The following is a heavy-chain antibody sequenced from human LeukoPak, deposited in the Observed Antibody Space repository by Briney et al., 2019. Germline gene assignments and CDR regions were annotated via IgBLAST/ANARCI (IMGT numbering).Heavy chain of an antibody. D-gene: IGHD3-22*01. J-gene: IGHJ3*02. CDR2: IKSKTDGGTT. CDR3: TTDFPLDYYDSSGYYGAFDI. CDR1: GFTFSNAW. V-gene: IGHV3-15*01. Sequence: PGGSLRLSCAASGFTFSNAWMSWVRQAPGKGLEWVGRIKSKTDGGTTDYAAPVKGRFTISRDDSKNTLYLQMNSLKTEDTAVYYCTTDFPLDYYDSSGYYGAFDIWGQGTMVTVSS.